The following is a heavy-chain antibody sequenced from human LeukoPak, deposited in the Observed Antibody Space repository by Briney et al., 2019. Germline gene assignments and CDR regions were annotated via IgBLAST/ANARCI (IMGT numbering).Heavy chain of an antibody. Sequence: ASVKVSCKASGGTFSSYAISWVRQAPGQGLGWMGRIIPIFGIANYAQKFQGRVTITADKSTSTAYMELSSLRSEDTAVYYCARGGRSSSSWFDPWGQGTLVTVSS. CDR1: GGTFSSYA. D-gene: IGHD6-6*01. CDR3: ARGGRSSSSWFDP. J-gene: IGHJ5*02. CDR2: IIPIFGIA. V-gene: IGHV1-69*04.